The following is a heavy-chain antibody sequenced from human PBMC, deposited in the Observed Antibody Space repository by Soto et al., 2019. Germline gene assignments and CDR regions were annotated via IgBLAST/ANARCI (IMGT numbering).Heavy chain of an antibody. Sequence: QVQLVQSGAEVKKPGASVTVSCKASGYTFTNYGFSWVRQAPGQGLEWMGGISGYNGNTKYAEKFQNRVTRTTDTSTSTAHMELRSLRSDDTAVYYCAREGQAPYYYYGMDVWGQGTAVTVSS. CDR3: AREGQAPYYYYGMDV. CDR2: ISGYNGNT. CDR1: GYTFTNYG. V-gene: IGHV1-18*01. J-gene: IGHJ6*02.